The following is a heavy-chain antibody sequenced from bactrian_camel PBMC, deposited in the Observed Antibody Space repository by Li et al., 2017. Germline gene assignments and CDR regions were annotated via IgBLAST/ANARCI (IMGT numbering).Heavy chain of an antibody. V-gene: IGHV3S31*01. CDR1: GFVFSMNA. D-gene: IGHD4*01. J-gene: IGHJ4*01. CDR2: INSGGSIT. CDR3: ATVAGSFSDDYARARAYVY. Sequence: QLVESGGGLVQPGGSLRLSCAASGFVFSMNAMSWVRQAPGKGLEWVSVINSGGSITYYADSVKGRFTISRDNAKNTLYLQLNSLKSEDTALYYSATVAGSFSDDYARARAYVYWGQGTQVTVS.